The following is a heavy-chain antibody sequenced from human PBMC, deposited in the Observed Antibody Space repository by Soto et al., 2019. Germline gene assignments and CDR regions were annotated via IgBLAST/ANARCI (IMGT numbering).Heavy chain of an antibody. V-gene: IGHV4-4*02. Sequence: QVQLQESGPGLVKPSGTLSLTCAVSGDSIRSSNWWSWVRQPPGKGLEWIGEIYHSGSTNYNPSLTSPVTISAAKPKHHFSLKLNSVPAADTAVYYCARFLTPAAAFDYWGQGTLVTVSS. CDR1: GDSIRSSNW. CDR3: ARFLTPAAAFDY. J-gene: IGHJ4*02. D-gene: IGHD6-13*01. CDR2: IYHSGST.